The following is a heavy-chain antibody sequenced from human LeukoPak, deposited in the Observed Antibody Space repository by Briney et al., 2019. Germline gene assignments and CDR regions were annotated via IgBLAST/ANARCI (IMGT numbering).Heavy chain of an antibody. D-gene: IGHD2-2*01. CDR3: ARATYGSSTNCLDY. J-gene: IGHJ4*02. V-gene: IGHV3-30-3*01. CDR2: ISYDGSNK. Sequence: GRSLRLSCAASGFTFSSYAMHWVRQAPGKGLEWVAVISYDGSNKYYADSVKGRFTISRDNSKNTLYLQMNSLRAEDTAVYYCARATYGSSTNCLDYWGQGTLVTVSS. CDR1: GFTFSSYA.